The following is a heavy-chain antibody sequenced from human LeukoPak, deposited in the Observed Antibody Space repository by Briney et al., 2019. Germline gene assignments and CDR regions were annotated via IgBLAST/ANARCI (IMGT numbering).Heavy chain of an antibody. CDR3: ARARGDNDFWSGYYTPDPFDI. D-gene: IGHD3-3*01. Sequence: AGGSLRLSCAASGFNFSSYWMHWVRQAPGKGLVWVSRINSDGSSTSYADSVKGRFTISRDNAKNTLYLQMNSLRAEDTAVYYCARARGDNDFWSGYYTPDPFDIWGQGTMVAVSS. CDR2: INSDGSST. CDR1: GFNFSSYW. V-gene: IGHV3-74*01. J-gene: IGHJ3*02.